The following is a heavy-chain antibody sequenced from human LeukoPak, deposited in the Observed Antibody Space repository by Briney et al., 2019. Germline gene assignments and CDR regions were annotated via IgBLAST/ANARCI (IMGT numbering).Heavy chain of an antibody. CDR1: HYSISSTYY. D-gene: IGHD2-21*02. J-gene: IGHJ3*02. Sequence: SETLSLTCTVSHYSISSTYYWGWIRQPPGKGLEWIASIYHSGSTHYNPSLKSRVTISIDTPKNQFSLKMNSETAADTAMYFCARVGKAYCGADCYPPGAFDIWGQGTMVTVSS. CDR2: IYHSGST. CDR3: ARVGKAYCGADCYPPGAFDI. V-gene: IGHV4-38-2*02.